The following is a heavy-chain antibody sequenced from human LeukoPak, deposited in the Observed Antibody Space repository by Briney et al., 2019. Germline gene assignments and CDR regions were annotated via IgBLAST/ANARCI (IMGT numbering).Heavy chain of an antibody. Sequence: PGGSLKLSCAASGFTFSGSAMHWVRQASGKGLEWVGRIRSKANSYATAYAASVKGRFTISRDDSKNTAYLQMNSLKTEDTAVYYCTRPCAWQQLGGSDRYNWFDPWGQGTLVTVSS. J-gene: IGHJ5*02. CDR1: GFTFSGSA. D-gene: IGHD6-13*01. CDR3: TRPCAWQQLGGSDRYNWFDP. V-gene: IGHV3-73*01. CDR2: IRSKANSYAT.